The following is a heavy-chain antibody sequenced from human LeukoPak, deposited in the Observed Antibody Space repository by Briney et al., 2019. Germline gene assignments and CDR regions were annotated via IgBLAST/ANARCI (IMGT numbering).Heavy chain of an antibody. Sequence: ASVKVSCKASGYTFTSYGISWVRQAPGQGLEWMGWISAYNGNTNYAQKLQGRVTMTTGTSTSTAYMELRSLRSDDTAVYYCARDLRRWLQFPDAFDIWGQGTMVTVSS. J-gene: IGHJ3*02. CDR3: ARDLRRWLQFPDAFDI. CDR2: ISAYNGNT. V-gene: IGHV1-18*01. CDR1: GYTFTSYG. D-gene: IGHD5-24*01.